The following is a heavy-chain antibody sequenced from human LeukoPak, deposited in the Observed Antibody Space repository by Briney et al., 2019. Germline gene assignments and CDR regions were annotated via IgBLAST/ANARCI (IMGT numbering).Heavy chain of an antibody. Sequence: GGSLRLSCTVSGFTFGDYAMSWFRQAPGKGLEWVGFIRSKAYGGTTEYAASVKGRFTISRDDSKSIAYLQMNSLKTEDTAVYYCTSSGEEDGGSCYSDIWGQGTTVTVSS. CDR3: TSSGEEDGGSCYSDI. J-gene: IGHJ3*02. V-gene: IGHV3-49*03. CDR2: IRSKAYGGTT. CDR1: GFTFGDYA. D-gene: IGHD2-15*01.